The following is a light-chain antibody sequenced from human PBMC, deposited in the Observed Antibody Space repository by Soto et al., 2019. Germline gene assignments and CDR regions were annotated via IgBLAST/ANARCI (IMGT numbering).Light chain of an antibody. J-gene: IGKJ1*01. CDR1: KDIKNY. V-gene: IGKV1-33*01. CDR3: QPYDSLPWT. Sequence: DIQMTQSPSSLSASVGDRVTITCQASKDIKNYLNWYQQKPGKAPKLLIYAASILETGVPSRFSGSGSGTDFTFAISSLQPEDSATYYCQPYDSLPWTFGQGTKVAIK. CDR2: AAS.